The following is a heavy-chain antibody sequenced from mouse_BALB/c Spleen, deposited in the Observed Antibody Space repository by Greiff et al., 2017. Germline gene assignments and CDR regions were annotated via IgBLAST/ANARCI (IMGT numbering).Heavy chain of an antibody. J-gene: IGHJ1*01. CDR3: ARSYSYGSSPYWYFDV. CDR1: GDSITSGY. V-gene: IGHV3-8*02. Sequence: DVKLVESGPSLVKPSQTLSLTCSVTGDSITSGYWNWIRKFPGNKLEYMGYISYSGSTYYNPSLKSRISITRDTSKNQYYLQLNSVTTEDTATYYCARSYSYGSSPYWYFDVWGAGTAVTVSS. D-gene: IGHD1-1*01. CDR2: ISYSGST.